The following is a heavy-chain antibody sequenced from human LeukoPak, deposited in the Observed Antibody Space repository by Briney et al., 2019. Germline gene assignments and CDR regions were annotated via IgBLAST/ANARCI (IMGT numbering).Heavy chain of an antibody. CDR1: GYTFTGYY. CDR3: ARDFEYSSSLWDY. D-gene: IGHD6-6*01. CDR2: INPNSGGT. V-gene: IGHV1-2*02. Sequence: ASVKVSCKASGYTFTGYYMHWVRQAPGQGLEWMGWINPNSGGTNYAQKFQGRVTMTRDTSISTAYMELSRLRSDDTAVYYCARDFEYSSSLWDYWGQGTLVTVSS. J-gene: IGHJ4*02.